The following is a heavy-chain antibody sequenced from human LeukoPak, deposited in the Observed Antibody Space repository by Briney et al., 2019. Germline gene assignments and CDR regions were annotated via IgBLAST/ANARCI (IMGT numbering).Heavy chain of an antibody. D-gene: IGHD5-12*01. J-gene: IGHJ6*03. V-gene: IGHV4-61*01. CDR2: IYYSGST. CDR1: GGSISSGSYY. Sequence: PSQTLSLTCTVSGGSISSGSYYWSWIRQPPGKGLEWIGYIYYSGSTNYNPSLKSRVTISVDTSKNQFSLKLSSVTAADTAVYYCARDRGGYDSGAYYYYYMDVWGKGTTVTISS. CDR3: ARDRGGYDSGAYYYYYMDV.